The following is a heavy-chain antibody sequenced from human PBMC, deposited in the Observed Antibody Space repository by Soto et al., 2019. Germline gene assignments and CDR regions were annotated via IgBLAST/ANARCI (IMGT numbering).Heavy chain of an antibody. CDR3: ARAASDCSGYSAEYFQH. CDR2: MNPNSGNP. Sequence: QVQLVQSGAEVKKPGASVKVSCKASGYTFTSYDINWVRQATGQGLEWMGWMNPNSGNPGYAQKFQGRVTMTRNDSISTAYMELSSPRSEDTAVYYCARAASDCSGYSAEYFQHWGQGTLVTVSS. D-gene: IGHD3-22*01. J-gene: IGHJ1*01. CDR1: GYTFTSYD. V-gene: IGHV1-8*01.